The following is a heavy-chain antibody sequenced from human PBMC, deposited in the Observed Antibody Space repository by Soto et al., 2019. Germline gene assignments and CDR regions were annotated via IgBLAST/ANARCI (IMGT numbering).Heavy chain of an antibody. J-gene: IGHJ6*02. V-gene: IGHV3-72*01. D-gene: IGHD3-10*01. CDR2: SRNKAKSYIT. CDR1: GFIFSDYY. Sequence: GGSLRLSCAVSGFIFSDYYMDWVRQAPGKGLEWVGRSRNKAKSYITEYAASVKGRFTISRDDLKKLLYLQMNSLKTEDTAVYYCARGSDSYYSFDVWGQGTTVTVSS. CDR3: ARGSDSYYSFDV.